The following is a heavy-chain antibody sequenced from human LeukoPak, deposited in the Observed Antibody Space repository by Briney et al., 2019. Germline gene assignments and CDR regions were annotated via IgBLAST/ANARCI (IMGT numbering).Heavy chain of an antibody. Sequence: GGSLRLSCAASGFTLDDYAMHWVRQAPGKGLEWVSLISWDGAWTYYTDSVKGRFTVSRDNSKNSLYLQMNSLRNEDTALYYCAKDVRGHYAFDIWGQGTMVTVSS. CDR3: AKDVRGHYAFDI. CDR2: ISWDGAWT. V-gene: IGHV3-43*01. J-gene: IGHJ3*02. D-gene: IGHD3-16*02. CDR1: GFTLDDYA.